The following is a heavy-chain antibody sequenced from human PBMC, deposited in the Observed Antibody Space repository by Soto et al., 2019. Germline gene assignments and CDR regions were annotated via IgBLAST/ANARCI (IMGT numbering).Heavy chain of an antibody. CDR3: ARDGIVRGFEP. J-gene: IGHJ5*02. CDR2: IDYSGSRT. D-gene: IGHD2-15*01. Sequence: QVQLVESGGGLVKPGGSLRLSGAACGFAFSDYYMSWVRQAPGKGLEWVSYIDYSGSRTDYADSVKGRFTISRDNAKNSLYLQMDSLRAEDTAVYYCARDGIVRGFEPWGQGTLVTVSS. V-gene: IGHV3-11*06. CDR1: GFAFSDYY.